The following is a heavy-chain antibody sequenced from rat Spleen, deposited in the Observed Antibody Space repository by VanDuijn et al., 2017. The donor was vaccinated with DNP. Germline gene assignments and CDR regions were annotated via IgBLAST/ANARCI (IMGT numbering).Heavy chain of an antibody. CDR1: GFMFSNYW. J-gene: IGHJ2*01. V-gene: IGHV5-58*01. Sequence: EVQLVESGGGLVQPGRSLKLSCVASGFMFSNYWMTWIRQAPGKGLEWVSSINTDGGNTYYLDPVKGRFTISRDNAENTLYLQMDSLRSEDTATYYCTTAGSYGFDYWGQGVMVTVSS. CDR3: TTAGSYGFDY. D-gene: IGHD1-2*01. CDR2: INTDGGNT.